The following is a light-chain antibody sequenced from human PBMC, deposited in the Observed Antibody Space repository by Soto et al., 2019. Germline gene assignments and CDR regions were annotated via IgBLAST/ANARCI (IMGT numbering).Light chain of an antibody. CDR1: QSISSY. Sequence: DIQMTQSPSSLSASVGDRVTITCRASQSISSYLSWYQQKPGKAPKLLINVASTLQSGVPSRFSGSGSGTEFTLTISSLQSEDFAVYYCQQYRDWPRTFGRGTKVDIK. CDR2: VAS. CDR3: QQYRDWPRT. V-gene: IGKV1-39*01. J-gene: IGKJ1*01.